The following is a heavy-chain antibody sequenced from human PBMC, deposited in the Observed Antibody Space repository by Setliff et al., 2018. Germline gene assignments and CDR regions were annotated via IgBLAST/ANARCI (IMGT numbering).Heavy chain of an antibody. V-gene: IGHV3-48*04. D-gene: IGHD5-18*01. CDR2: ISSSSSTI. CDR1: GFTFSSYS. Sequence: GESLKISCAASGFTFSSYSMNWVRQAPGKGLEWVSYISSSSSTIYYADSVQGRFTISRDNAKNSLYLQMNSLRAEDTAVYYCARAADSYGPPRSYMDVWGKGTTVTVSS. CDR3: ARAADSYGPPRSYMDV. J-gene: IGHJ6*03.